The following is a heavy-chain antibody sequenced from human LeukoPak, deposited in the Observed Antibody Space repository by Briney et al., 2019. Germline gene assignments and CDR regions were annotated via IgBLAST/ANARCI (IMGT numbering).Heavy chain of an antibody. Sequence: SETLSLTCTVSGGSISSGGYYWSWIRQHPGKDLEWIGNLYYSGSTYHNPSLKSRVTISVDTYKNQFSLKLSSVTAAGAAVYYCARDRGGSGYDLYYYYGMDVWGQGTTVTVSS. J-gene: IGHJ6*02. D-gene: IGHD5-12*01. CDR1: GGSISSGGYY. V-gene: IGHV4-31*03. CDR3: ARDRGGSGYDLYYYYGMDV. CDR2: LYYSGST.